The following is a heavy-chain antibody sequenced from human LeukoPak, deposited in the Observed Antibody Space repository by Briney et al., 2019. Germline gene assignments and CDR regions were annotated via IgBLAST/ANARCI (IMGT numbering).Heavy chain of an antibody. J-gene: IGHJ4*02. CDR2: IVVGSGNT. Sequence: SVKVSCKASGFTFTSSAMQWVRQARGQRLEWIGWIVVGSGNTNYAQKFQERVTITRDMSTSTAYMELNSLRAEDTAVYYCARDHNWGFDYWGQGTLVTVSS. CDR3: ARDHNWGFDY. D-gene: IGHD7-27*01. V-gene: IGHV1-58*02. CDR1: GFTFTSSA.